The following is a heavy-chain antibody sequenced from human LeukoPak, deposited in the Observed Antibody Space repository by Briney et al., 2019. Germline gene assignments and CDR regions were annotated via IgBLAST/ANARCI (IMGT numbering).Heavy chain of an antibody. D-gene: IGHD2-21*02. CDR1: GYTLTELS. CDR2: FDPEDGET. CDR3: ATLALLEQGYSGGDCYLDY. J-gene: IGHJ4*02. V-gene: IGHV1-24*01. Sequence: ASVKVSCKVSGYTLTELSMHWVRQAPGKGLEWMGGFDPEDGETIYAQKFQGRVTMTEDTSTDTAYMELSSLRSEDTAVYYCATLALLEQGYSGGDCYLDYWGQGTLVTVSS.